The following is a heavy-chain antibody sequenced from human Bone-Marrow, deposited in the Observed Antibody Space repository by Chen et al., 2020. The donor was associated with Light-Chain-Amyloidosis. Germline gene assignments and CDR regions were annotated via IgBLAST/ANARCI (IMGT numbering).Heavy chain of an antibody. J-gene: IGHJ3*02. CDR2: ISGSGGSR. CDR1: GFTFSSYW. Sequence: EVQLVESGGGLVQPGGSLRLSCAASGFTFSSYWMHWVRQAPGKGLEWVSTISGSGGSRYYGDSVKGRLTISRDNSKNALFLQMNSLRAEDTAVYYCAKDISYDDILPGYPADAFDIWGQGTMVTVSS. V-gene: IGHV3-23*04. D-gene: IGHD3-9*01. CDR3: AKDISYDDILPGYPADAFDI.